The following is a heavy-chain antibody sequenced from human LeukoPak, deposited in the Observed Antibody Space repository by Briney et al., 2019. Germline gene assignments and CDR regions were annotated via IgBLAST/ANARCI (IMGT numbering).Heavy chain of an antibody. Sequence: PGGSLRLSCAASGFSFSSSGMNWVRQAPGKGLEWVSYIDTSSTTKNYADSVKGRFTISRDNAKNSLHLQMNSLRVEDTAVYYCAGPLGSPYFHDWGQGTLVTVSS. CDR2: IDTSSTTK. D-gene: IGHD3-10*01. J-gene: IGHJ1*01. CDR3: AGPLGSPYFHD. V-gene: IGHV3-48*01. CDR1: GFSFSSSG.